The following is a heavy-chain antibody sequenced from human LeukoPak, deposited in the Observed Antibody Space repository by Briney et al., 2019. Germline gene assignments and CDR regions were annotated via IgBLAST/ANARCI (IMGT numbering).Heavy chain of an antibody. Sequence: PGGSLRLSCAASGFTFSSYSMNWVRQAPGKGLEWVALIWYDGINKYYADSVKGRFTISRDNSKNTLFLQVNSLRAEDTVVYYCARDSSSAFDYWGQGTLVTVSS. CDR1: GFTFSSYS. CDR3: ARDSSSAFDY. J-gene: IGHJ4*02. D-gene: IGHD6-6*01. V-gene: IGHV3-33*08. CDR2: IWYDGINK.